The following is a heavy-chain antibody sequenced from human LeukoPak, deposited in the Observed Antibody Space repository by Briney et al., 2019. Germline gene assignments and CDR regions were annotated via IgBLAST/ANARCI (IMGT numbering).Heavy chain of an antibody. V-gene: IGHV1-69*05. CDR2: IIPIFGTA. CDR3: VKDLAPSDHFHRFDP. J-gene: IGHJ5*02. D-gene: IGHD1-14*01. Sequence: ASVKVSCKASGGTFSSYAISWVRQAPGQGLEWMGGIIPIFGTANYAQKFQGRVTITTDESTSTAYMELSSLRSEDTAGHYCVKDLAPSDHFHRFDPWGQGTLVTVSS. CDR1: GGTFSSYA.